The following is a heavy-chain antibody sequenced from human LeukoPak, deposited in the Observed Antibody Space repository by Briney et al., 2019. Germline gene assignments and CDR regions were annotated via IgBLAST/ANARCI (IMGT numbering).Heavy chain of an antibody. D-gene: IGHD2-2*01. CDR3: AKLPSS. CDR1: GFTFTYYG. V-gene: IGHV3-33*06. J-gene: IGHJ5*02. CDR2: IWHDGNKE. Sequence: PGGSLRLSCRGSGFTFTYYGMHWVRQAPGKGLEWVATIWHDGNKESYVDSVKGRFTISKDDSKNTLFLQMNSLRAEDTAVYYCAKLPSSWGQGTLVTVSS.